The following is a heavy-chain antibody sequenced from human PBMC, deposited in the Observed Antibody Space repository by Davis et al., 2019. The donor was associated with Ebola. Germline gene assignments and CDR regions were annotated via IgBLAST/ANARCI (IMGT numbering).Heavy chain of an antibody. CDR1: GFTFSDYY. D-gene: IGHD6-19*01. J-gene: IGHJ4*02. Sequence: GGSLRLSCAASGFTFSDYYMSWIRQAPGKGLEWVSAISGSGGSTYYADSVKGRFTISRDNSKNTLYLQMNSLRAEDTAVYYCAKFKVAVRYFDYWGQGTLVTVSS. CDR2: ISGSGGST. CDR3: AKFKVAVRYFDY. V-gene: IGHV3-23*01.